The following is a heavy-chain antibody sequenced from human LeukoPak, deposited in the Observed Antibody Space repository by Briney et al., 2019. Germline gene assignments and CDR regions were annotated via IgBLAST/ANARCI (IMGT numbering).Heavy chain of an antibody. CDR3: ARGRIRITMVQGVIIRVPYYFDY. CDR2: INHSGST. CDR1: GGSFSGYY. V-gene: IGHV4-34*01. D-gene: IGHD3-10*01. Sequence: SETLSLTCAVYGGSFSGYYWSWIRQPPGKGLEWIGEINHSGSTNYNPSLKSRVTISVDTSKNQFSLKLSSVTAADTAVYYCARGRIRITMVQGVIIRVPYYFDYWGQGTLVTVSS. J-gene: IGHJ4*02.